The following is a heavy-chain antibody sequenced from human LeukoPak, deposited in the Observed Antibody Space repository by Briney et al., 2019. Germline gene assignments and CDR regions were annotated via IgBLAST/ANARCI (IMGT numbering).Heavy chain of an antibody. D-gene: IGHD3-22*01. V-gene: IGHV4-30-4*08. CDR1: GGSISSDDYY. CDR2: IYYSGST. J-gene: IGHJ4*02. Sequence: SQTLSLTCTVSGGSISSDDYYWSWIRQPPGKGLEWIGFIYYSGSTYYNPSLKTRVTISIDTSKNQFSLKLSSVTAADTAVYYCARNSYYDSSGYSGGQGTLVTVSS. CDR3: ARNSYYDSSGYS.